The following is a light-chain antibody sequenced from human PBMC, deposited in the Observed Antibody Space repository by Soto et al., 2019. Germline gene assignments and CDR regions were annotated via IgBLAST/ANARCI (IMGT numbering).Light chain of an antibody. CDR2: DAS. J-gene: IGKJ3*01. CDR1: QDIFNY. V-gene: IGKV1-33*01. Sequence: DIQMTQSPSSLSASVGDRVTITCQASQDIFNYLNWYQQKPGKAPKLLIYDASNLETGVPSRFSGSGSGTDFTLTISSLQPEDIATYYCQQYGNLPLGTFGPGTKVDIK. CDR3: QQYGNLPLGT.